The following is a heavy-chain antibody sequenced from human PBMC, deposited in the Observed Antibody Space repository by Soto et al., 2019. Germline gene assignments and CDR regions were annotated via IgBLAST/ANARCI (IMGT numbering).Heavy chain of an antibody. D-gene: IGHD6-13*01. CDR3: AKGGIAAAALDY. CDR2: ISYDGSNK. V-gene: IGHV3-30*04. Sequence: QVQLVESGGGVVQPGRSLRLSCAASGFTFSSYAMHWVRQAPGKGLDWVAVISYDGSNKYYADSVKGRFTISRDNSKNTLYLQMNSLRAEDTAVYYCAKGGIAAAALDYWGQGTLVTVSS. CDR1: GFTFSSYA. J-gene: IGHJ4*02.